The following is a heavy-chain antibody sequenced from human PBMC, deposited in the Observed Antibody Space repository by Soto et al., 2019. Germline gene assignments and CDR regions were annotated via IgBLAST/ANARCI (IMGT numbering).Heavy chain of an antibody. D-gene: IGHD5-12*01. V-gene: IGHV3-23*01. CDR2: ISGSGGST. CDR1: GFTFSSYA. Sequence: EVQLLESGGGLVQPGWSLRLSCAASGFTFSSYAMSWVRQAPGKGLEWVSAISGSGGSTYYADSVKGRFTISRDNSKNTLYLQMNSLRAEDTAVYYCAKFGGEVATGWSYFDYWGQGTLVTVSS. CDR3: AKFGGEVATGWSYFDY. J-gene: IGHJ4*02.